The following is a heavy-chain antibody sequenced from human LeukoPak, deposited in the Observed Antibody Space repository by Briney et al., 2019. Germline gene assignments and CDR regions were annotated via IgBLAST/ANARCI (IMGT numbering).Heavy chain of an antibody. CDR1: TSY. J-gene: IGHJ5*01. D-gene: IGHD3-22*01. V-gene: IGHV1-18*01. Sequence: ASVKVSCKATSYIILVRQAPGRGLGWMGGSGNAGDTYYAQKFQGRVTVTTDTSSSTAYMELRSLRSDDTAVYYCATDFWNFDDSRGYYRDFDSWGQGTLVTVSS. CDR2: SGNAGDT. CDR3: ATDFWNFDDSRGYYRDFDS.